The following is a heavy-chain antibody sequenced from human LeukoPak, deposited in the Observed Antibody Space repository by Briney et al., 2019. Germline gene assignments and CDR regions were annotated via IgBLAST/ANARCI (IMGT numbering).Heavy chain of an antibody. D-gene: IGHD5-12*01. V-gene: IGHV4-59*01. Sequence: GSLRLSCAASGFTFSDYYMSWIRQPPGKGLEWIGYIYYSGSTNYNPSLKSRVTISIDTSKNLFSLKLSSVTAADTAVYYCAADSGYDYYFDYWGQGTLVTVSS. CDR2: IYYSGST. CDR1: GFTFSDYY. J-gene: IGHJ4*02. CDR3: AADSGYDYYFDY.